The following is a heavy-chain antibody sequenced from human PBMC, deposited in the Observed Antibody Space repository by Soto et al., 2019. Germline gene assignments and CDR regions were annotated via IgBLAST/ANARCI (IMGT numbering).Heavy chain of an antibody. CDR3: TRDREDWNYGNPFDY. V-gene: IGHV3-49*03. D-gene: IGHD1-7*01. CDR1: GFTFGDYA. CDR2: IRSKAYGGTT. Sequence: GGSLRLSCTASGFTFGDYAMSWFRQAPGKGLEWVGFIRSKAYGGTTEYAASVKGRFTISRDDSKSIAYLQMNSLKTEDTAVYYCTRDREDWNYGNPFDYWGQGTLVTVSS. J-gene: IGHJ4*02.